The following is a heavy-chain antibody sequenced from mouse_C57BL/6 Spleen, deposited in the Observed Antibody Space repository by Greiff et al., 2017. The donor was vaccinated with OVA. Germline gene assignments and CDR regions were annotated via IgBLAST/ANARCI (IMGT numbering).Heavy chain of an antibody. D-gene: IGHD1-1*01. J-gene: IGHJ4*01. Sequence: QVQLQQSGAELVRPGASVTLSCKASGYTFTDYEMHWVKQTPVHGLEWIGAIDPETGGTAYNQKFKGKAILTADKSSSTAYMELRSLTSEDSAVYYCTSLREGAMDYWGQGTSVTVSS. CDR3: TSLREGAMDY. CDR2: IDPETGGT. V-gene: IGHV1-15*01. CDR1: GYTFTDYE.